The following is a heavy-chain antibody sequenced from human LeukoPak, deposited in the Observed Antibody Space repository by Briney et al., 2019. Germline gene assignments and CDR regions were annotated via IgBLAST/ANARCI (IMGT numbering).Heavy chain of an antibody. D-gene: IGHD3-22*01. Sequence: GGSLRLSCAASGFTFSNYAMHWVRQAPGKGLEWVSVIYSGGITYYADSVKGRFTISRDNSKKTIYLQMNSLRVEDTAVYYCARGLFLSGYLDAFDIWGQGTVVTVSS. CDR2: IYSGGIT. CDR1: GFTFSNYA. V-gene: IGHV3-53*01. CDR3: ARGLFLSGYLDAFDI. J-gene: IGHJ3*02.